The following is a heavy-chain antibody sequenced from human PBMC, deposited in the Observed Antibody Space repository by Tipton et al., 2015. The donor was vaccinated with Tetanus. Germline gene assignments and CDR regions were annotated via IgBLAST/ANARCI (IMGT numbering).Heavy chain of an antibody. CDR3: ARRTNSGHVYNPLDL. D-gene: IGHD5-24*01. J-gene: IGHJ3*01. Sequence: RSLRLSCEASGFTFKNHGMHWVRQAPGKGLERVALIWYDGSNPSYAHSVRGRFTISRDNSKSTLFLQMNSLRAEDTAVYFCARRTNSGHVYNPLDLWGQGTMVTVSS. CDR1: GFTFKNHG. V-gene: IGHV3-33*01. CDR2: IWYDGSNP.